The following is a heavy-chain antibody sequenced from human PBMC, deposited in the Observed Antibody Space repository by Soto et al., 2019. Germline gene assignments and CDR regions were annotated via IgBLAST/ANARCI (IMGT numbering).Heavy chain of an antibody. J-gene: IGHJ4*02. D-gene: IGHD3-22*01. V-gene: IGHV3-23*01. CDR3: AQSGGIWGYYYDSSGEFDY. Sequence: EVQLLESGGGLVQPGGSLRLSCAASGFTFSSYAMSWVRQAPGKGLEWVSAISGSGGSTYYADSVKGRFTISRDNSKNTLYLQMNSLRAEDTAVYYCAQSGGIWGYYYDSSGEFDYWGQGTLVTVSS. CDR1: GFTFSSYA. CDR2: ISGSGGST.